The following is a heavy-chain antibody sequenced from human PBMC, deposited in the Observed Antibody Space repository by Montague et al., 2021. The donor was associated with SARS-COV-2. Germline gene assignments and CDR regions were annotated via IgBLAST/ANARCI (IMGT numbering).Heavy chain of an antibody. D-gene: IGHD1-26*01. CDR2: TYYRSKWNN. J-gene: IGHJ4*02. CDR3: ARTSASSDY. Sequence: CAISGDSDSRYSLARNWNRQSPSRRPDRLGRTYYRSKWNNDYAVSVKSRITINPDTSKNQISLQLNSVTPEDTAVYYCARTSASSDYWGQGTLVTVSS. CDR1: GDSDSRYSLA. V-gene: IGHV6-1*01.